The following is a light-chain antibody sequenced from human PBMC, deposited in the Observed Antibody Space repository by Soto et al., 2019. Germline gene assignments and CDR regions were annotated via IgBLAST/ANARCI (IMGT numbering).Light chain of an antibody. CDR1: QSVSSN. V-gene: IGKV3-11*01. CDR2: GAS. Sequence: EIVLTQSPATLSLSPGERATLSCRASQSVSSNLAWYQQKPGQAPRLLIYGASTRATGIPARFSGSGSGTDFTLTISSLEPEDFAVYYCQQRFNWPRTFGQGTKVDIK. CDR3: QQRFNWPRT. J-gene: IGKJ1*01.